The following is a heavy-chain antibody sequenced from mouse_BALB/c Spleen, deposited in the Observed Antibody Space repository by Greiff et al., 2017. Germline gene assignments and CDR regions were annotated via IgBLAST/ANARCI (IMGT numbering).Heavy chain of an antibody. CDR3: ARVNWYFDV. V-gene: IGHV5-4*02. J-gene: IGHJ1*01. CDR2: ISDGGSYT. CDR1: GFTFSDYY. Sequence: EVQRVESGGGLVKPGGSLKLSCAASGFTFSDYYMYWVRQTPEKRLEWVATISDGGSYTYYPDSVKGRFTISRDNAKNNLYLQMSSLKSEDTAMYYCARVNWYFDVWGAGTTVTVSS.